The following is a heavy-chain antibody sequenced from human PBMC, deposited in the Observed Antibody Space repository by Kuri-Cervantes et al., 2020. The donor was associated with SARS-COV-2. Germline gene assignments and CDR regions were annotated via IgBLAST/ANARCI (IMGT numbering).Heavy chain of an antibody. J-gene: IGHJ6*02. V-gene: IGHV3-21*01. CDR2: ISSSSSYI. CDR3: ARDRIAASFMDV. CDR1: GFSVSRVY. Sequence: GESLKISCVASGFSVSRVYMSWVRQAPGKGLEWVSSISSSSSYIYYADSVKGRFTISRYNAKSSLYLQMNSLRAEDTAVYYCARDRIAASFMDVWGQGTTVTVSS. D-gene: IGHD6-13*01.